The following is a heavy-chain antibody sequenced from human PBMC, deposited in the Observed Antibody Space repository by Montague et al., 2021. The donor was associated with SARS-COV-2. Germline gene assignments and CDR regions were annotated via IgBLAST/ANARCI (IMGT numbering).Heavy chain of an antibody. V-gene: IGHV4-31*03. CDR2: VYYSGST. CDR3: AREGGRIQPWLRGDDAFYI. J-gene: IGHJ3*02. D-gene: IGHD5-18*01. CDR1: GGSISDGGYS. Sequence: TLSLTCTVSGGSISDGGYSWTWIRQHPGKGLEWIGYVYYSGSTFYNPSLKSRITISVDTSKNQFSLKLSSVTAADTAVYYCAREGGRIQPWLRGDDAFYIWGQGTLVTVSS.